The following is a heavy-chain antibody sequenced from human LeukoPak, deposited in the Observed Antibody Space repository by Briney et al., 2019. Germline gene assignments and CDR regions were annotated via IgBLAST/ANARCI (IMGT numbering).Heavy chain of an antibody. D-gene: IGHD6-6*01. V-gene: IGHV4-39*07. CDR2: IYYSGST. CDR1: GGSISSSSYY. Sequence: SPSETLSLTCTVSGGSISSSSYYWGWIRQPPGKGLEWIGSIYYSGSTYYNPSLKSRVTISVDTSKNQFSLKLSSVTAADTAVYYCARAILYSSFYFDYWGQGTLVTVSS. CDR3: ARAILYSSFYFDY. J-gene: IGHJ4*02.